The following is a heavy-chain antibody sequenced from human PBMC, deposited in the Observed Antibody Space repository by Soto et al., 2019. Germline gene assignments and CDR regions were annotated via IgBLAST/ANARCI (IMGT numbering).Heavy chain of an antibody. CDR1: GGTFGRYA. D-gene: IGHD6-13*01. Sequence: QVQLVQSGAEVKKPGSSLRVSAKASGGTFGRYATSWVGQPPGQGLEWMGGIIPIFGTANYAQKFQGRVTFTADESTSTAYMELSSLRSEDTAVYYCARLGTPYYSSSWGNWFDPWGQGTLVTVSS. V-gene: IGHV1-69*01. CDR2: IIPIFGTA. J-gene: IGHJ5*02. CDR3: ARLGTPYYSSSWGNWFDP.